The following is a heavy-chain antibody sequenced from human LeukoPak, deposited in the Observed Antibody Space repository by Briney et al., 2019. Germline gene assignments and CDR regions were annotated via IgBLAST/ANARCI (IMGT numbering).Heavy chain of an antibody. V-gene: IGHV4-31*03. CDR2: IYYSGST. D-gene: IGHD3-22*01. CDR1: GGSISSGNHY. Sequence: SETLSLTCTVSGGSISSGNHYWSWVRQYPGKGLEWIGHIYYSGSTYYNPSLESRLTISVDTSENRFSLKLSSVTAADTAVYYCARFYYHDNSSYYYFDYWGQGTLVTVSS. CDR3: ARFYYHDNSSYYYFDY. J-gene: IGHJ4*02.